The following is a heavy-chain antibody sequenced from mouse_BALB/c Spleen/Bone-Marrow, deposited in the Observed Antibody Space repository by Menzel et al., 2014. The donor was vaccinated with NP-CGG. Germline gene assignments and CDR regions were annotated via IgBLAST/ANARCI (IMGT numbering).Heavy chain of an antibody. D-gene: IGHD2-3*01. CDR1: GDSITSGY. Sequence: EVKLVESGPSLVKPSQTLSLTCSVTGDSITSGYWNWIRKFPGNRLEYMGYISYSGSTYYSPSLKSRISITRDTSKNXYYLQLNSVTTEDTATYYCATYDGFYFDYWGQGTTLTVSS. CDR3: ATYDGFYFDY. J-gene: IGHJ2*01. CDR2: ISYSGST. V-gene: IGHV3-8*02.